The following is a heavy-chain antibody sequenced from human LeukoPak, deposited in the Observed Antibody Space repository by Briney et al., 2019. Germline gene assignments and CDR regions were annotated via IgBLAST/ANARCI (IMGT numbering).Heavy chain of an antibody. CDR2: IIPILGIA. V-gene: IGHV1-69*04. J-gene: IGHJ4*02. Sequence: SVKVSCKASGGTFSSYAISWVRQAPGQGLEWMGRIIPILGIANYAQKFQGRVTITADKSTSTAYMELSSLRSEDTAVYYCARADSNYYDSSGYSFDYWGQGTLVTVSS. D-gene: IGHD3-22*01. CDR3: ARADSNYYDSSGYSFDY. CDR1: GGTFSSYA.